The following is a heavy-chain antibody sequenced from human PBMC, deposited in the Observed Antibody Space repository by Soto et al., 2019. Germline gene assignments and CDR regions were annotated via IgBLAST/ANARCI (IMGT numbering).Heavy chain of an antibody. CDR2: INHSGST. J-gene: IGHJ5*02. V-gene: IGHV4-34*01. CDR1: GGSFSGYY. CDR3: ARRQRGPAAIRWSRKGGWFDP. D-gene: IGHD2-2*01. Sequence: PSETLSLTCAVYGGSFSGYYWSWIRQPPGKGLEWIGEINHSGSTNYNPSLKSRVTISVDTSKNQFSLKLSSVTAADTAVYYCARRQRGPAAIRWSRKGGWFDPWGQGTLVTVSS.